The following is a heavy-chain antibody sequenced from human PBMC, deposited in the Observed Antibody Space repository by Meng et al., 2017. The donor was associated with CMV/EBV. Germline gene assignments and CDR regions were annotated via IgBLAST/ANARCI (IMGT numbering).Heavy chain of an antibody. V-gene: IGHV1-69*01. CDR3: ASQGQEVVY. Sequence: RGPARGAVKKHGPSILVSGRACGVNGRTNGCSWVRQAPGQGLEWMGRIIPISGTTNYAQQLHRRVMIAATLSTRIALKEPSRLRSENTAMYCCASQGQEVVYWGQGTLVTVSS. CDR1: GVNGRTNG. J-gene: IGHJ4*02. CDR2: IIPISGTT.